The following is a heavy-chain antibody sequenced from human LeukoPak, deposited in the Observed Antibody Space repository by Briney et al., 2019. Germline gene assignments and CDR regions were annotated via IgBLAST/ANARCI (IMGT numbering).Heavy chain of an antibody. J-gene: IGHJ6*02. CDR3: ARGADSLTGYNYYYGMDV. Sequence: GGSLRLSCAASGFTFSDHYMDWVRQAPGKGLEWVGRSRNKANSYTTEYAASVKGGFTISRDDSTNSVNLQMNSLKTEDTAVYYCARGADSLTGYNYYYGMDVWGQGTTVTVSS. CDR2: SRNKANSYTT. V-gene: IGHV3-72*01. D-gene: IGHD3-9*01. CDR1: GFTFSDHY.